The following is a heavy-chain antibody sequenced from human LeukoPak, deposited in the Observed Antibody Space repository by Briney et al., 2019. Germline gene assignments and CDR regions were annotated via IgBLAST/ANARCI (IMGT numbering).Heavy chain of an antibody. J-gene: IGHJ5*02. V-gene: IGHV4-59*01. D-gene: IGHD2-2*01. CDR3: ARGTPAGHYNWFDP. CDR1: GGSISSYY. CDR2: TYYSGST. Sequence: SETLSLTCTVSGGSISSYYWSWIRQPPGKGLERIGYTYYSGSTNYNPSLKSRVTISVDTSKNQFSLKLSSVTAADTAVYYCARGTPAGHYNWFDPWGQGTLVTVSS.